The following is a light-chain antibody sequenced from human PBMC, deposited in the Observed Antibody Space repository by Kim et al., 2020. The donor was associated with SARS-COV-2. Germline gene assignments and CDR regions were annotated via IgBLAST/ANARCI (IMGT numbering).Light chain of an antibody. CDR3: QQYGSAPIT. J-gene: IGKJ5*01. Sequence: SPGERATRSCRTSLSANNRYLAWYQQKTGQTARLLIYGASSRAAGSPDGCSGSGSGTDFTLTISSREPEDVAVYYCQQYGSAPITFGQGTRLDIK. CDR1: LSANNRY. CDR2: GAS. V-gene: IGKV3-20*01.